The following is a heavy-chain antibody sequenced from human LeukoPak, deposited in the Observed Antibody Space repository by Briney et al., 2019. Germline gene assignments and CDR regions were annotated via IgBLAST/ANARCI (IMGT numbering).Heavy chain of an antibody. CDR2: IRSKANSYST. V-gene: IGHV3-73*01. J-gene: IGHJ4*02. CDR1: GFTFSGSA. Sequence: GGSLRLSCAASGFTFSGSARHWVRQASGKGLEWFGRIRSKANSYSTAYSASGKGRFTIYSDDSKNTAYLQMNSLKTEDTAVYYCTRTGTGTRVTPIWGQGTPVTVSS. CDR3: TRTGTGTRVTPI. D-gene: IGHD4-17*01.